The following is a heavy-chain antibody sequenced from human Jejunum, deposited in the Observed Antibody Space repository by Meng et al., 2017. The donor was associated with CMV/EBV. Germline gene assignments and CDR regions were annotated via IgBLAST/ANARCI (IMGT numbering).Heavy chain of an antibody. CDR2: IISMFGTA. Sequence: YAFCWVRQAPGQGLEWMGEIISMFGTANYAQKFQDRVTITADKSTSTACMELSSLTFEDTAVYYCAREGKSGRPGEYYTDGPSDSWGQGTLVTVSS. CDR1: YA. CDR3: AREGKSGRPGEYYTDGPSDS. D-gene: IGHD3-3*01. J-gene: IGHJ5*01. V-gene: IGHV1-69*06.